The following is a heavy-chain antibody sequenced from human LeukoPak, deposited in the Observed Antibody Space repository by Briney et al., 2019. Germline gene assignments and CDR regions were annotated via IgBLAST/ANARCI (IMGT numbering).Heavy chain of an antibody. CDR2: IYHSGST. Sequence: SGTLSLTCAVSGGSISSSNWWSWVRQPPGKGLEWIGEIYHSGSTNYNPSLKSRVTISVDKSKNQFSLKLNSVTAADTAVYYCASSSPDDYGGNSVAYWGQGTLVTVSS. V-gene: IGHV4-4*02. D-gene: IGHD4-23*01. CDR3: ASSSPDDYGGNSVAY. CDR1: GGSISSSNW. J-gene: IGHJ4*02.